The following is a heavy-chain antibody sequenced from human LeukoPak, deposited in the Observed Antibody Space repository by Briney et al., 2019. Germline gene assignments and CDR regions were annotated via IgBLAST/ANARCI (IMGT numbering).Heavy chain of an antibody. J-gene: IGHJ4*02. V-gene: IGHV3-48*01. CDR3: ARGEYHQDGIGTTRFDN. D-gene: IGHD5-24*01. CDR2: ISAASHGI. Sequence: PGGSLTLSCAASGFTFDTYSMTWVRQAPGKGLEWISHISAASHGIYYADSVKGRFTISRDNAKNSVFLQMSSLRPEDTAVYYCARGEYHQDGIGTTRFDNWGQGALVTVSS. CDR1: GFTFDTYS.